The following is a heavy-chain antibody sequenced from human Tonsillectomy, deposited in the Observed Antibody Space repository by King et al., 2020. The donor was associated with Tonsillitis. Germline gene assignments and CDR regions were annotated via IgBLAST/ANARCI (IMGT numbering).Heavy chain of an antibody. J-gene: IGHJ4*02. CDR2: ISYDGSNK. D-gene: IGHD3-10*01. CDR1: GFTFRSYG. Sequence: VQLVESGGGLVQPGTSLRLSCAASGFTFRSYGMHWVRQAPGKGLEWVAVISYDGSNKYYADSVKGRFTISRENSKNTLYLQMNSLRGEDTAVYYCAKDTYYGSGSSLDYWGQGTLVTVSS. CDR3: AKDTYYGSGSSLDY. V-gene: IGHV3-30*18.